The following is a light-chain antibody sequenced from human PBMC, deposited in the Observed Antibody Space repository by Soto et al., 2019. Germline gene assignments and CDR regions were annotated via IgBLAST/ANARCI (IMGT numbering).Light chain of an antibody. CDR1: SNDVGGYNY. CDR2: EVS. V-gene: IGLV2-8*01. CDR3: SSYAGSNNL. Sequence: QSALTQPPSASGSPGQSVTISCTGTSNDVGGYNYVSWYQQHPGKAPKLMIYEVSKRPSGVPDRFSGSKSGNTASLTVSGLQAEDEADYYCSSYAGSNNLFGGGTKRTVL. J-gene: IGLJ2*01.